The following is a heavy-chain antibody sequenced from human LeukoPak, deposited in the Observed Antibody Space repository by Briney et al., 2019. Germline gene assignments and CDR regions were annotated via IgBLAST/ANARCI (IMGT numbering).Heavy chain of an antibody. V-gene: IGHV3-23*01. Sequence: RGSLRLSCAASGFTFSSYAMSWVRQTPGKGLEWVSGIDPSGGGTYYADSVKSRFTISRDNSKNTLYLQMNSLRAEDTAAYYCAKISPLDYGGKPWALDIWGQGTMVTVSS. D-gene: IGHD4-23*01. CDR3: AKISPLDYGGKPWALDI. CDR1: GFTFSSYA. J-gene: IGHJ3*02. CDR2: IDPSGGGT.